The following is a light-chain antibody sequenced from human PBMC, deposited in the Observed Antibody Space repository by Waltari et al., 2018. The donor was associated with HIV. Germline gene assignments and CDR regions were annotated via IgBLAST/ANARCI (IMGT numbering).Light chain of an antibody. CDR1: QDISNY. Sequence: DIRMTQSPYSLSASVGDRVTITCQASQDISNYLNWYHQKPGKAPKLLIYDASNLETGVPSRFSGSGSGTDFTFTISSLQPEDIATYYCQQYDNLPLTFGGGTKVEIK. CDR2: DAS. J-gene: IGKJ4*01. V-gene: IGKV1-33*01. CDR3: QQYDNLPLT.